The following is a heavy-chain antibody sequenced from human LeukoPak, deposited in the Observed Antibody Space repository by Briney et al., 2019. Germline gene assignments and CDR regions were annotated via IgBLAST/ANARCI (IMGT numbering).Heavy chain of an antibody. CDR2: INPNSGGT. J-gene: IGHJ6*03. V-gene: IGHV1-2*02. D-gene: IGHD3-22*01. Sequence: PMASVKVSCKASGYTFTGYYMHWVRQAPGQGLEWMGWINPNSGGTNYAQKFQGRVTMTRDTSISTAYMELSRLRSDDTAVYYCARGRPDYYDSSGYFGNYMDVWGKGTTVTVSS. CDR3: ARGRPDYYDSSGYFGNYMDV. CDR1: GYTFTGYY.